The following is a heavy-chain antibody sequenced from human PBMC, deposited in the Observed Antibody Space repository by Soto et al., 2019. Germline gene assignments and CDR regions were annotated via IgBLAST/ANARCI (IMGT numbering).Heavy chain of an antibody. CDR3: VWTEGDLEV. Sequence: QVQLVQSGAEVKKPGASVKVSCKASGYTFSSYDINWVRQATGQGLEWMGWMNPKSGHTGSAQKFQGRVTMTRDTSISTAYRELSSRRSEDTAIYYCVWTEGDLEVWGQGPTVTVSS. V-gene: IGHV1-8*01. D-gene: IGHD2-21*01. CDR1: GYTFSSYD. J-gene: IGHJ6*02. CDR2: MNPKSGHT.